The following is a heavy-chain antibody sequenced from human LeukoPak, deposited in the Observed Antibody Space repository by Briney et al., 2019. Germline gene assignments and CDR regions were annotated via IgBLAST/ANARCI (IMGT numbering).Heavy chain of an antibody. V-gene: IGHV4-59*01. CDR3: ARGAQGIVVVPAAMKFVGWFDP. Sequence: SETLSLTCTVSGGSISSYYWSWIRQPPGKGLEWIGYIYYSGSTNYNPSLKSRVTISVDTSKNQFSLKLSSVTAADTAVYYCARGAQGIVVVPAAMKFVGWFDPWGQGTLVTVSS. D-gene: IGHD2-2*01. J-gene: IGHJ5*02. CDR1: GGSISSYY. CDR2: IYYSGST.